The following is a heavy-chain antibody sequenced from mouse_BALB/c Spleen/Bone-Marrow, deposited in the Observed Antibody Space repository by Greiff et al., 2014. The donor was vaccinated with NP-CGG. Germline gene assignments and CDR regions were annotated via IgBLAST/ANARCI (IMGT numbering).Heavy chain of an antibody. Sequence: VQLQQSGAELVKPGASVKLSCTASGFNFKDTYMHWVKQRPEQGLEWIGRIDPANGNTKYDPKFQGKATITADTSSNTAYLQLGSLTSEGTGVDYCDRVCLFADWGQGTLVTVSA. CDR3: DRVCLFAD. J-gene: IGHJ3*01. CDR1: GFNFKDTY. V-gene: IGHV14-3*02. CDR2: IDPANGNT.